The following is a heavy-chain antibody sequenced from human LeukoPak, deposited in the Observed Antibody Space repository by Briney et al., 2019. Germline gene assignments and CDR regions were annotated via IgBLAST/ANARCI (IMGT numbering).Heavy chain of an antibody. J-gene: IGHJ4*02. Sequence: SVKVSCKASGGTLSSYTITWVRQAPGQGLEWMGGIIPIFGTADYAQKFQGRVTITADESTSTAYMELSSLRSEDTAVYYCAATYYYARAPDYWGQGTLVTVSS. CDR2: IIPIFGTA. CDR3: AATYYYARAPDY. V-gene: IGHV1-69*13. CDR1: GGTLSSYT. D-gene: IGHD3-10*01.